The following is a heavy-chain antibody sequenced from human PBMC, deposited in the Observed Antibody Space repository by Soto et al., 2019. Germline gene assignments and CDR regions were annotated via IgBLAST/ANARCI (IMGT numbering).Heavy chain of an antibody. CDR2: LSDSVGTT. CDR1: GFSFGTYT. D-gene: IGHD3-3*02. V-gene: IGHV3-23*01. J-gene: IGHJ4*02. Sequence: GGSLRLSCAVSGFSFGTYTVNWVRQAPGTGLEWVSGLSDSVGTTRYAYSVKGRFTISRDKSKNTLYLQMNNLRAEDTAVYYCAKHLIGGRLQSPFDLWGQGTQVTVSS. CDR3: AKHLIGGRLQSPFDL.